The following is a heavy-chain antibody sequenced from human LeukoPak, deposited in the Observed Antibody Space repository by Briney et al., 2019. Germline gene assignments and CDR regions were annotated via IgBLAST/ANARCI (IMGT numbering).Heavy chain of an antibody. Sequence: GGSLRLSCAASGFTFSSYSMNWVRQAPGKGPEWVSSISSSSSYIYYADSVKGRFTISRDNAKNSLYLQMNSLRAEDTAVYYCARDVIVKYQLLYPPSYYFDYWGQGTLVTVSS. J-gene: IGHJ4*02. D-gene: IGHD2-2*02. CDR1: GFTFSSYS. V-gene: IGHV3-21*01. CDR3: ARDVIVKYQLLYPPSYYFDY. CDR2: ISSSSSYI.